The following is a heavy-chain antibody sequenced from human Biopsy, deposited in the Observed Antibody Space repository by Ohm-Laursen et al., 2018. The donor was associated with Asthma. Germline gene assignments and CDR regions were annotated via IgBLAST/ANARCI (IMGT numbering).Heavy chain of an antibody. CDR3: ARVQKSPGDRWFDP. CDR1: AYTFIGYH. D-gene: IGHD7-27*01. CDR2: INPNGGAT. V-gene: IGHV1-2*06. Sequence: ASVKVSCKASAYTFIGYHLHWVRQAPGEGLEWMGRINPNGGATIYAQKFQGRVTMTRDTSISTAYMELSRLTSDDTAVYYCARVQKSPGDRWFDPWGQGTLVTASS. J-gene: IGHJ5*02.